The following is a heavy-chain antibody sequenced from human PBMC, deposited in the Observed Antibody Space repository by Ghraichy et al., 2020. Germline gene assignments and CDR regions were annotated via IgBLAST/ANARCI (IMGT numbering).Heavy chain of an antibody. Sequence: SETLSLTCTVSGGSISSYYWSWIRQPPGKGLEWIGYIYYSGSTNYNPSLKSRVTISVDTSKNQFSLKLSSVTAADTAVYYCARVGIYCSGGSCYGNWFDPWGQGTLVTVSS. CDR1: GGSISSYY. V-gene: IGHV4-59*01. CDR2: IYYSGST. D-gene: IGHD2-15*01. J-gene: IGHJ5*02. CDR3: ARVGIYCSGGSCYGNWFDP.